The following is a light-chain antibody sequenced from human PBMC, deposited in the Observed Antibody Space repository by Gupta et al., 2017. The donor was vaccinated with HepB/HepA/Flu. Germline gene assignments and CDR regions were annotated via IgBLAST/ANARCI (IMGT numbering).Light chain of an antibody. CDR1: GSNIGSNT. CDR3: AAWDDSLSFYV. V-gene: IGLV1-44*01. J-gene: IGLJ1*01. Sequence: QSVLTQPPSASGTPGQRVSISCSGSGSNIGSNTVNWYRQHPGTAPKLLIYNNNQRPSGVPDRFSGSKSGTSAALAISGLQSEDEADFYCAAWDDSLSFYVFGTGTKVTVL. CDR2: NNN.